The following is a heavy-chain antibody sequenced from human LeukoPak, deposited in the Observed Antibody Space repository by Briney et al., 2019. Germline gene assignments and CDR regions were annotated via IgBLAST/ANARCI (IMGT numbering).Heavy chain of an antibody. D-gene: IGHD6-13*01. J-gene: IGHJ4*02. CDR1: GGSISNYY. CDR3: ARGGSSSWDYYFDY. V-gene: IGHV4-59*01. Sequence: SETLSLTCTVSGGSISNYYWSWIRQPPGKGLEWIGYIYYSGSTNYNPSLKSRVIISVDTSKNQFSLKLSSVTAADTAVYYCARGGSSSWDYYFDYWGQGTLVTVSS. CDR2: IYYSGST.